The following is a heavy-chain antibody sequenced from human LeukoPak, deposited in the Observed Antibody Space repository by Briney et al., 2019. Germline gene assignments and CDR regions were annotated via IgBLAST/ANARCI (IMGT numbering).Heavy chain of an antibody. CDR1: GGSISSYY. CDR3: ARHMRLVGTFDC. V-gene: IGHV4-59*08. CDR2: IYYSGST. D-gene: IGHD1-7*01. Sequence: SETLSLTCTVSGGSISSYYWSWIRQPPGKGLEWIGYIYYSGSTNYNPSLKSRVTISVDTSKNQFSLKLSSVTTTDTALYYCARHMRLVGTFDCWGQGTLVTVSA. J-gene: IGHJ4*02.